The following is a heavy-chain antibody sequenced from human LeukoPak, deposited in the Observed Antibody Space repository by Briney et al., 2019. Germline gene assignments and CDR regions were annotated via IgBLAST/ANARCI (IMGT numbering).Heavy chain of an antibody. Sequence: SETLSLTCTVSGGSISSGGYYWSWIRQPPGKGLEWIGYIYHSGSTYYNPSLKSRVTISVDTSKNQFSLKLSSVTAADTAVYYCAVSSGYDYAFDIWGQGTMVTVSS. CDR1: GGSISSGGYY. CDR3: AVSSGYDYAFDI. CDR2: IYHSGST. J-gene: IGHJ3*02. V-gene: IGHV4-30-2*01. D-gene: IGHD5-12*01.